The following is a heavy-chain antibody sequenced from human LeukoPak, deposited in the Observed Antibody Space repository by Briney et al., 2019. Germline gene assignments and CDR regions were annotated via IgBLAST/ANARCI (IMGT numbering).Heavy chain of an antibody. J-gene: IGHJ4*02. CDR1: GGSISSYY. V-gene: IGHV4-59*01. Sequence: SETLSLTCTVSGGSISSYYWSWIRQPPGKGLEWIGYIYYSGSTNYNPSLKSRVTISVDTSKNQFSLKLSSVTAADTAVYYCARGLYGDLGYWGQGTLVTVSS. D-gene: IGHD4-17*01. CDR2: IYYSGST. CDR3: ARGLYGDLGY.